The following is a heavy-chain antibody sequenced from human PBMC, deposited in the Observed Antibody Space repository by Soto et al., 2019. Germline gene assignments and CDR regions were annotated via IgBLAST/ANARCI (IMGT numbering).Heavy chain of an antibody. CDR3: ARDLGVGADVGAFDI. Sequence: SETLSLNRRVSDGSISSYYWILIRKPPGKGLEWIGYIYYSGSTNYNPSLKSRVTISVETSKNQLALKLSSVTAADTDVYYCARDLGVGADVGAFDIWGQGTMVTVSS. CDR1: DGSISSYY. D-gene: IGHD1-26*01. J-gene: IGHJ3*02. CDR2: IYYSGST. V-gene: IGHV4-59*01.